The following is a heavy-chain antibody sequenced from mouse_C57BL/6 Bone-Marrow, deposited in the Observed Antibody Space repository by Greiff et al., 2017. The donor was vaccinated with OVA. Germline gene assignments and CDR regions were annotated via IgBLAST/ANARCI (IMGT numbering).Heavy chain of an antibody. J-gene: IGHJ2*01. CDR3: ARFRWLLRNFDY. V-gene: IGHV1-22*01. Sequence: VQLQQSGPELVKPGASVKMSCKASGYTFTDYNMHWVKQSHGKSLEWIGYINPNTGGTSYNQKFKGKATLTVNKSSSTAYMERRSLTSEDAAVYYCARFRWLLRNFDYWGQGTTLTVSS. CDR2: INPNTGGT. CDR1: GYTFTDYN. D-gene: IGHD2-3*01.